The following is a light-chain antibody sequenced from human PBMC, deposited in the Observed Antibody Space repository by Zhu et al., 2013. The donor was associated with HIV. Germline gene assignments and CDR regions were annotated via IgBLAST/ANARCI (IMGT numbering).Light chain of an antibody. V-gene: IGKV1-39*01. J-gene: IGKJ3*01. CDR2: AAS. Sequence: DIQMTQSPSSLSASVGDRVTITCRASQSISSYLNWFQQQPGKAPKSLIYAASSLQSGVPAKFSGSGSGTEFTLTITSLQPDDFATYYCQHVNSNAAFGPGTKVDV. CDR1: QSISSY. CDR3: QHVNSNAA.